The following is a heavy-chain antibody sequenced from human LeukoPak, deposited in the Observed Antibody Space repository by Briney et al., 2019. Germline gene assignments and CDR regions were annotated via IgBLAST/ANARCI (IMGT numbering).Heavy chain of an antibody. CDR3: AKGYTNVNQEVWLDL. CDR2: LYYRGNT. Sequence: SEALSLTCTVSGGSIRSRIIYWGWIRQPPGKGLEWIGSLYYRGNTNYSPPRKRRISMSVDTPKYQFSLKLNSVTDADTALYYCAKGYTNVNQEVWLDLWGQGILVTVSS. CDR1: GGSIRSRIIY. D-gene: IGHD4-11*01. J-gene: IGHJ5*02. V-gene: IGHV4-39*07.